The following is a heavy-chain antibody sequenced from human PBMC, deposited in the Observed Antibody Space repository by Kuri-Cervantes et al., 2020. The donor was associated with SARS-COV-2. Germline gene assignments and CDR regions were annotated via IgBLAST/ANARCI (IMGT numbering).Heavy chain of an antibody. CDR1: GFTFSSYA. V-gene: IGHV3-30*04. J-gene: IGHJ4*02. Sequence: GGSLRLSCAASGFTFSSYAMHWVRQAPGKGLEWVAVISYDGSNKYYADSVKGRFTISRDNSKNTLYLQMNSLRAEDTAVYYCARDQDYYDSNDYFDYWGQGTRVTVSS. D-gene: IGHD3-22*01. CDR2: ISYDGSNK. CDR3: ARDQDYYDSNDYFDY.